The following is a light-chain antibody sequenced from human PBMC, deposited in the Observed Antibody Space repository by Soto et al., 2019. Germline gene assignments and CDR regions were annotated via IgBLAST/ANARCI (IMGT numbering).Light chain of an antibody. J-gene: IGLJ2*01. CDR2: DNN. CDR1: SSNIRNNY. CDR3: ATWDSSLGVV. V-gene: IGLV1-51*01. Sequence: QSVLTQPPSVSAAPGQKVTISCSGSSSNIRNNYVSWYQQLPGTAPKLLIYDNNKRPSGIPDRFSGSKSGTSATLGITGLQTGDEADYYCATWDSSLGVVFGGGTKVTVL.